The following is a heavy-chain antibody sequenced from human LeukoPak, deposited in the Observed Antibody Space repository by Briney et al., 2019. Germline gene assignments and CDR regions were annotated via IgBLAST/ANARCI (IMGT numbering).Heavy chain of an antibody. V-gene: IGHV3-21*01. CDR1: GFTFSSYN. CDR3: ARRAATERGHSYGLDY. J-gene: IGHJ4*02. D-gene: IGHD5-18*01. CDR2: ISSSSSYI. Sequence: GGSLRLSCEVSGFTFSSYNMNWVRQAPGKGLEWVSSISSSSSYIYYADSMTGRFTISRDNAKNSLYLQMNSLRAEDTAMYFCARRAATERGHSYGLDYWGQGILVTVSS.